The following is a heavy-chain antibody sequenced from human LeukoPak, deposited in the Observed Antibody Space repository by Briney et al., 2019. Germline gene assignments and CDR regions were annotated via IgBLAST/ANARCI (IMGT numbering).Heavy chain of an antibody. D-gene: IGHD3-10*01. J-gene: IGHJ4*02. CDR3: ASRPPHYYGSGSYYNTLPDY. CDR2: IIPIFGTA. V-gene: IGHV1-69*05. Sequence: SVKVSCKASGGTFSTYAISWVRQAPGQGLEWMGGIIPIFGTANYAQKFQGRVTITTDESTSTAYMELSSLRSEDTAVYYCASRPPHYYGSGSYYNTLPDYWGQGTLVTVSS. CDR1: GGTFSTYA.